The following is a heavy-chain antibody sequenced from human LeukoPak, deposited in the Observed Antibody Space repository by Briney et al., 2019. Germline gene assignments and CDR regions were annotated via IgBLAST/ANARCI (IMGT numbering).Heavy chain of an antibody. D-gene: IGHD3-22*01. Sequence: GASVKVSCKASGYIFTTYTIHWVRQAPGQSLEWMGWITAGNGDTKYSQKFQGRVTITRDTSATTAYMELSGLRSEDTAVYYCARRDYYDSSGSLDYWGQGTLVTVSS. CDR2: ITAGNGDT. V-gene: IGHV1-3*01. CDR1: GYIFTTYT. CDR3: ARRDYYDSSGSLDY. J-gene: IGHJ4*02.